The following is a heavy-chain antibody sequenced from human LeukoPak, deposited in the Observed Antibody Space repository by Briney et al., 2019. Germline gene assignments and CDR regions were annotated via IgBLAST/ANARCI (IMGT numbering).Heavy chain of an antibody. Sequence: ETLSLTCTVSGGSISSYYWSWIRQPPGKGLEWVSYISSSSSTIYYADSVKGRFTISRDNAKNSLYLQMNSLRAEDTAVYYCARKTTVDYWGQGTLVTVSS. D-gene: IGHD1-1*01. CDR1: GGSISSYY. V-gene: IGHV3-48*01. CDR3: ARKTTVDY. J-gene: IGHJ4*02. CDR2: ISSSSSTI.